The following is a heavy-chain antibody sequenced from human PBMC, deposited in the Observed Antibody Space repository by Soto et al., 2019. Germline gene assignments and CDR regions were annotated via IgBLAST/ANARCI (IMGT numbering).Heavy chain of an antibody. CDR1: GGSFSGYY. D-gene: IGHD3-10*01. CDR3: ARGGRSITMVRGLKYGMDV. Sequence: ASETLSLTCAVYGGSFSGYYWSWIRQPPGKGLEWIGEINHSGSTNYNPSLKSRVTISVDTSKNQFSLKLSSVTAADTAVYYCARGGRSITMVRGLKYGMDVWGQGTTVTVSS. CDR2: INHSGST. V-gene: IGHV4-34*01. J-gene: IGHJ6*02.